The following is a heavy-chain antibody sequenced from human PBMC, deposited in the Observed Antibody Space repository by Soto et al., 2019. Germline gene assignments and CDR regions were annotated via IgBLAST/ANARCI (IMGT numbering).Heavy chain of an antibody. J-gene: IGHJ6*03. CDR1: VGSISSYY. CDR3: ARGYYYYYYMDV. Sequence: SETLSLTCTVSVGSISSYYWSWIRQPPGKGLEWIGYIYYSGSTNYNPSLKSRVTISVDTSKNQFSLKLSSVTAADTAVYYCARGYYYYYYMDVWGKGTTVTVSS. CDR2: IYYSGST. V-gene: IGHV4-59*01.